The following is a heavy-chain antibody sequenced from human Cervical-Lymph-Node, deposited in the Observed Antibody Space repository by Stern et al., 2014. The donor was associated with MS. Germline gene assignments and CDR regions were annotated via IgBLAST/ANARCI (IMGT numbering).Heavy chain of an antibody. Sequence: EVQLVESGGGLVKPGGSLRVSCAASGFTVSSYSMNWVRQAPGKGLEWVSSISTSGIYKYYADSVKGRFTISRDTAKNSLYLQMSSLRAEDTAVYYCTRAAGITASGSHFDYWGQGILVTVSS. D-gene: IGHD6-19*01. CDR3: TRAAGITASGSHFDY. CDR2: ISTSGIYK. V-gene: IGHV3-21*01. CDR1: GFTVSSYS. J-gene: IGHJ4*02.